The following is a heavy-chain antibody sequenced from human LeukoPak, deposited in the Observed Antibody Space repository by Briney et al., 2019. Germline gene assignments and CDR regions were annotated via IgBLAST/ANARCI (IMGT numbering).Heavy chain of an antibody. CDR1: EFTVRCIS. D-gene: IGHD1-26*01. CDR2: ISGSSRDL. J-gene: IGHJ4*02. V-gene: IGHV3-21*01. Sequence: GVSLRLYCAGSEFTVRCISMQWLPQAPGQELEWGSSISGSSRDLYYADPVKGRFTISRDNSKNSLYLQMTSLRAEDTAQYYCARRGYHDYSGFDYWGQGTLVTVSS. CDR3: ARRGYHDYSGFDY.